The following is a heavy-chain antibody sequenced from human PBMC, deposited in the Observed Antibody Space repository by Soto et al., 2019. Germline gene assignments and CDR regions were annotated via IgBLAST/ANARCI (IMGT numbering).Heavy chain of an antibody. V-gene: IGHV1-18*01. CDR3: ARDHSSSWHGAFDI. Sequence: ASVKVSCKASGYTFTSYGISWVRQAPGQGLEWMGWISAYNGNTNYAQKLQGRVTMTTDTSTSTAYMELRSLRSGDTAVYYCARDHSSSWHGAFDIWGQGTMVTVSS. J-gene: IGHJ3*02. CDR2: ISAYNGNT. D-gene: IGHD6-13*01. CDR1: GYTFTSYG.